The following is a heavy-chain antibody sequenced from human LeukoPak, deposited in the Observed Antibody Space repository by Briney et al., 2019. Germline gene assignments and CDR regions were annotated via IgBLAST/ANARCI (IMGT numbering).Heavy chain of an antibody. D-gene: IGHD3-22*01. J-gene: IGHJ4*02. CDR1: GFIFGEYA. CDR2: IRSKAYGGTV. CDR3: TRVYYYDSSGEVYFDY. V-gene: IGHV3-49*04. Sequence: PGRSLRLSCTASGFIFGEYAMSWVRQAPGKGLEWVGFIRSKAYGGTVEYAASVQDRFTISRDDSKSIVYLQMNSLKTEDTAVYSCTRVYYYDSSGEVYFDYWGQGTLVTVSS.